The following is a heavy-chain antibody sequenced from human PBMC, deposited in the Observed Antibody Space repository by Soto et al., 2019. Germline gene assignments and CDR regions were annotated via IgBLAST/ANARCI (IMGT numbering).Heavy chain of an antibody. CDR3: AKDPSSRIDYYYYYGMDV. J-gene: IGHJ6*02. Sequence: GGSLRLSCAASGFTFSSYAMSWVRQAPGKGLEWVSAISGSGGSTYYADSVKGRFTISRDNSKNTLYLQMNSLRAEDMAVYYCAKDPSSRIDYYYYYGMDVWGQGTTVTVSS. CDR1: GFTFSSYA. D-gene: IGHD3-3*02. V-gene: IGHV3-23*01. CDR2: ISGSGGST.